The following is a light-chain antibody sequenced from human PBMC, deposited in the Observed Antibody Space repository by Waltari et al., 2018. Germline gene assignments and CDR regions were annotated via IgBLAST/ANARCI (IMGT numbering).Light chain of an antibody. CDR1: KMGEKF. J-gene: IGLJ2*01. CDR2: QST. Sequence: SYELTQPPSVSVSPGQTASITCSGHKMGEKFDCWYQQKPAQSPVLVIYQSTKRPSGIPERFSGSNSGNTATLTISGTQAMDEADYYCQAWDTITGGVFGGGTKLTVL. V-gene: IGLV3-1*01. CDR3: QAWDTITGGV.